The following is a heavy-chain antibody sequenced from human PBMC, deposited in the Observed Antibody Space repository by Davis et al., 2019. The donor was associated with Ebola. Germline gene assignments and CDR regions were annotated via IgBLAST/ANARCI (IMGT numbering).Heavy chain of an antibody. Sequence: MPSETLSLTCTVSGGSISSSSYYWSWIRQPPGKGLEWIGEINHSGSTNYNPSLKSRVTISVDTSKNQFSLKLSSVTAADTAVYYCARQIYYYYYYGMDVWGQGTTVTVSS. CDR2: INHSGST. D-gene: IGHD2-15*01. CDR3: ARQIYYYYYYGMDV. CDR1: GGSISSSSYY. J-gene: IGHJ6*02. V-gene: IGHV4-39*01.